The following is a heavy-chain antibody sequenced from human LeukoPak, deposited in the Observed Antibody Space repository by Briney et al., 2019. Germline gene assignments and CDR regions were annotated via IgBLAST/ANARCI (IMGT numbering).Heavy chain of an antibody. Sequence: SETLSLTCTVSGGSASSGSYYWSWIRQPPGKGLEWIGYMFYSGSTNYNPSLKSRVTISVDTSKNQMSLKLSSVTAADTAVYYCARGRYGDYPPFDYWGQGTLVTVSS. J-gene: IGHJ4*02. CDR3: ARGRYGDYPPFDY. V-gene: IGHV4-61*01. CDR1: GGSASSGSYY. D-gene: IGHD4-17*01. CDR2: MFYSGST.